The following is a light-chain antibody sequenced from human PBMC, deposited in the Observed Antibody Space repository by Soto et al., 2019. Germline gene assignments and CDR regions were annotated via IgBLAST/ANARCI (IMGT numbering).Light chain of an antibody. J-gene: IGKJ5*01. CDR1: QSVSSSY. Sequence: EIVLTQSPGTLSLSPGERATLSCKASQSVSSSYFAWYRQKPGQAPRLLIHGASSRATGSPDSVSGSGSGTDVTLTISRLEPEDFAVYYCQQYGSSPSITFGQGTRLDIK. CDR3: QQYGSSPSIT. V-gene: IGKV3-20*01. CDR2: GAS.